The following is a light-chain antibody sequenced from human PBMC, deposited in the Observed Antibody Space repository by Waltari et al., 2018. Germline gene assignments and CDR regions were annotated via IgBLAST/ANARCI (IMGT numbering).Light chain of an antibody. CDR3: QQRSNWPLT. J-gene: IGKJ4*01. CDR2: DAS. V-gene: IGKV3-11*01. CDR1: QSVSSY. Sequence: EIVLTQSPATLSLSPGERATLSCRASQSVSSYLAWYQQKAGQAPRLLIHDASNRVTGIPARFSGSGSGTDFTLTISSLEPEDFAVYYCQQRSNWPLTFGGGTKVEIK.